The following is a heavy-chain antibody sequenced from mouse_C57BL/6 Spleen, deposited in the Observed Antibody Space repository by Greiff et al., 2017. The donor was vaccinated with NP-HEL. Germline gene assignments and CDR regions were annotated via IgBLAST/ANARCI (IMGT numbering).Heavy chain of an antibody. CDR1: GYTFTSYW. V-gene: IGHV1-52*01. CDR2: IDPSDSET. J-gene: IGHJ4*01. Sequence: QVQLQQSGAELVRPGSSVKLSCKASGYTFTSYWMHWVKQRPIQGLEWIGNIDPSDSETHYNQKFKDKATLTVDKSSSTAYMQLSSLTSEDSAVYSCAYGSHYAMDYWGQGTSVTVSS. CDR3: AYGSHYAMDY. D-gene: IGHD1-1*01.